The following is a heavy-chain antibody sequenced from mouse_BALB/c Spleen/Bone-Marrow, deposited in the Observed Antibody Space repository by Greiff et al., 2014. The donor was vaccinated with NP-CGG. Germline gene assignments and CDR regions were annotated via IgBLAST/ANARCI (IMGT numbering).Heavy chain of an antibody. CDR2: INHNTGYP. V-gene: IGHV1-7*01. CDR1: GYTFTSYW. J-gene: IGHJ2*01. CDR3: ARRFTTVVTTGDY. D-gene: IGHD1-1*02. Sequence: QVQLKESGAELAKPGASVKMSCKASGYTFTSYWMHWVKQRPGQGLEWIGYINHNTGYPEYNQKFKDRATLTADKSSSTAYMQLSSLTSEDSAVYYCARRFTTVVTTGDYWGQGTTLTVSS.